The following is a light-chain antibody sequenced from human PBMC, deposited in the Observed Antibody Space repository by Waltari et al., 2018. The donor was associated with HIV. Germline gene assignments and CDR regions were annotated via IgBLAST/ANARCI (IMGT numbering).Light chain of an antibody. CDR3: QQYGRSPTA. Sequence: EIVLTQSPGTLSLSPGERVTLSCRASETVTRNYLAWYQQKPGQAPRLLIYGGSSRATGIPDRFSGSGSGTDFSLIISRLEPEDFAVYYCQQYGRSPTAFGGGTKVEIK. J-gene: IGKJ4*01. CDR1: ETVTRNY. V-gene: IGKV3-20*01. CDR2: GGS.